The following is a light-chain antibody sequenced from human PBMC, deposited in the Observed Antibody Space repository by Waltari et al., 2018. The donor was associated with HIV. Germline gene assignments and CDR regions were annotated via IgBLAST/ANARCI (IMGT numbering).Light chain of an antibody. CDR3: QQRSNWPST. CDR2: DAS. V-gene: IGKV3-11*01. Sequence: EIVLTQSPATLSLSPGERATLSCRASQSVSSYLALYQQKPGQAPRLLIYDASNRATGIPARFSGSGSGTDFTLTISSLEPEDFAVYYCQQRSNWPSTFGQGTKLEIK. J-gene: IGKJ2*02. CDR1: QSVSSY.